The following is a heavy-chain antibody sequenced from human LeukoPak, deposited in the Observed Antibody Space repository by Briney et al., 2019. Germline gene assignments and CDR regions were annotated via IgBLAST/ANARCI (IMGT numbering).Heavy chain of an antibody. CDR1: GFTFSSYW. V-gene: IGHV3-7*01. J-gene: IGHJ3*02. CDR2: INQDGNRK. CDR3: ARAVPTYYYGSGSYFTDAFDI. Sequence: GGSLRLSCAASGFTFSSYWMNWVRQAPGKGLEWVANINQDGNRKVYVDSVMGRFTISRDNAKNSLYLQMNSLRAEDTAVYYCARAVPTYYYGSGSYFTDAFDIWGQGTMVTVSS. D-gene: IGHD3-10*01.